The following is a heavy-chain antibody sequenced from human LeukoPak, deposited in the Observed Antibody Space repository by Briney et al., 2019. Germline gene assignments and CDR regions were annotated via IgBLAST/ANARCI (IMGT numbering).Heavy chain of an antibody. J-gene: IGHJ4*02. D-gene: IGHD1-26*01. CDR1: GGSISTYY. CDR2: VYYSGTT. Sequence: SETLSLTCSVSGGSISTYYWSWIRQTPGKGLDWIGYVYYSGTTNYNPSLKGRVTMSSDTSKNQFSLNLRSVNVADTAIYYCARHGGSLGYFDYWGQGTLVTVSS. V-gene: IGHV4-59*08. CDR3: ARHGGSLGYFDY.